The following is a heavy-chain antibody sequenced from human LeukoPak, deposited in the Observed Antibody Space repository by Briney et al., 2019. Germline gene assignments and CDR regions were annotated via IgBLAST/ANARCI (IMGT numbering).Heavy chain of an antibody. CDR3: ARDGVPAAVSCPGRFDP. CDR1: GYTFSSYG. J-gene: IGHJ5*02. V-gene: IGHV1-18*01. D-gene: IGHD2-2*01. Sequence: ASVKVSCKASGYTFSSYGINWVRQAPGQGLEWMEWISAYNGNTNYAQKFQGRVTVTRDTSTSTAYMEVRSLRSGDTAVYFCARDGVPAAVSCPGRFDPWGQGTLVTVSS. CDR2: ISAYNGNT.